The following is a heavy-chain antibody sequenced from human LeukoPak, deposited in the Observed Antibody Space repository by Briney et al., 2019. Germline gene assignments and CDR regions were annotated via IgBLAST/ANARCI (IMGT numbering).Heavy chain of an antibody. D-gene: IGHD2/OR15-2a*01. CDR2: VSGSGGST. J-gene: IGHJ4*02. CDR1: VFTFSSYA. Sequence: GLSLRLSCAPSVFTFSSYAMSWVRQAPGKGREGGSAVSGSGGSTYYADSVKGRFTISRDNSKNTLYLQMTSLRAEDTAVYYCAKDQELYGPGDYWGQGTLVTVSS. CDR3: AKDQELYGPGDY. V-gene: IGHV3-23*01.